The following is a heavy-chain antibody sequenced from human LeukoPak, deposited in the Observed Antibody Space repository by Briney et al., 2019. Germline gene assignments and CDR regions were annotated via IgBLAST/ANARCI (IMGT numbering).Heavy chain of an antibody. CDR3: ARSEGGDYYDSSGYFDY. V-gene: IGHV4-59*01. CDR2: IYYSGST. CDR1: GGSISSYY. D-gene: IGHD3-22*01. J-gene: IGHJ4*02. Sequence: PSETLSLTCTVSGGSISSYYWSWIRQPPGKGLEWIGYIYYSGSTNYNPSLKSRVTISVDTSKNQFSLKLSSVTAADTAVCYCARSEGGDYYDSSGYFDYWDQGTLVTVSS.